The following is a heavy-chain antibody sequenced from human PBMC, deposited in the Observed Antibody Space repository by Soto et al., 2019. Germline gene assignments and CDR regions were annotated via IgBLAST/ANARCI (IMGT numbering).Heavy chain of an antibody. CDR2: VYHSGAT. J-gene: IGHJ6*02. CDR1: GGSISTSDYT. V-gene: IGHV4-30-2*01. CDR3: VRERTIFGVAPGGGVDV. Sequence: QLQLQESGSGLIKPSQTLSLTCAVSGGSISTSDYTWSWIRHPPGRGLEWLGSVYHSGATHYMPSLKTRLTMSLDKSKNQFALDLTSVTAADTAVYYCVRERTIFGVAPGGGVDVWGQGTTVTVSS. D-gene: IGHD3-3*01.